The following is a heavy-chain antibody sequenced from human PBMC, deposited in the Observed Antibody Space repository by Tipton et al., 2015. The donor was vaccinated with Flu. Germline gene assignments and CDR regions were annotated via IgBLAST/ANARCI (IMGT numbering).Heavy chain of an antibody. CDR1: GFTFSSYS. Sequence: SLRLSCAASGFTFSSYSMNWVRQAPGKGLEWVSYISSSSSTIYYADSVKGRFTISRDNAKNSLYLQMNSLRAEDTAVYYCARGRGFLGQWLVRGIQPLDYWGQGTLVTVSS. CDR2: ISSSSSTI. J-gene: IGHJ4*02. D-gene: IGHD6-19*01. V-gene: IGHV3-48*01. CDR3: ARGRGFLGQWLVRGIQPLDY.